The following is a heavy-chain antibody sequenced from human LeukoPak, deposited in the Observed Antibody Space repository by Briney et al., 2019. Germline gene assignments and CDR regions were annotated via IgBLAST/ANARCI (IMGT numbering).Heavy chain of an antibody. Sequence: SETLSLTCTVSGGSISSSSHYWGWIRQPPGKGLEWIGSMYYRGSTYHNPSLKSRVTISVDTSKNQFSLKLSSVTAADTAVYYCARDMGESGTYYGDAFDIWGQGTMVTVSS. CDR3: ARDMGESGTYYGDAFDI. D-gene: IGHD1-26*01. CDR2: MYYRGST. J-gene: IGHJ3*02. V-gene: IGHV4-39*07. CDR1: GGSISSSSHY.